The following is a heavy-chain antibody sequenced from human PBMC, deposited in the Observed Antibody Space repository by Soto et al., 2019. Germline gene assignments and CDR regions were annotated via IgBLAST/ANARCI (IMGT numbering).Heavy chain of an antibody. CDR3: ARGLDGDYPFDY. CDR2: IYSGGST. J-gene: IGHJ4*02. V-gene: IGHV3-66*01. Sequence: EVQLVESGGGLVQPGGSLRLSCAASGFTVSSNYMSWVRQAPGKGLEWVSVIYSGGSTYYADSVKGRFTISRDNSKNTLYLKMNSLRAEDTAVYYCARGLDGDYPFDYWGQGTLVTVSS. CDR1: GFTVSSNY. D-gene: IGHD4-17*01.